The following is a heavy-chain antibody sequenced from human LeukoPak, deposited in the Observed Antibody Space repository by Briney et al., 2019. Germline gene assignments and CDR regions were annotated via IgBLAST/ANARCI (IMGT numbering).Heavy chain of an antibody. J-gene: IGHJ4*02. CDR1: GGSISSGDYY. CDR2: IYYSGST. Sequence: SETLSLTCTVSGGSISSGDYYWSWIRQPPGKGLEWIGYIYYSGSTYYNPSLKSRVTISVGTSKNQFSLKLSSVTAADTAVYYCARWTIFGVVPNYFDYWGQGTLVTVSS. CDR3: ARWTIFGVVPNYFDY. D-gene: IGHD3-3*01. V-gene: IGHV4-30-4*01.